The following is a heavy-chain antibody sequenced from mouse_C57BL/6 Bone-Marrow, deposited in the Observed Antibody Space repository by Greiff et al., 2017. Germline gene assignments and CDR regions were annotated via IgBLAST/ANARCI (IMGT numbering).Heavy chain of an antibody. Sequence: LVESGAELVRPGASVKLSCTASGFNIKDDYMHWVKQRPEQGLEWIGWIDPENGDTEYASKFQGKATITADTSSNTAYLQLSSLTSEDTAVYYCTTSYYGTYFDYWGQGTTLTVSS. V-gene: IGHV14-4*01. CDR2: IDPENGDT. CDR3: TTSYYGTYFDY. J-gene: IGHJ2*01. CDR1: GFNIKDDY. D-gene: IGHD1-1*01.